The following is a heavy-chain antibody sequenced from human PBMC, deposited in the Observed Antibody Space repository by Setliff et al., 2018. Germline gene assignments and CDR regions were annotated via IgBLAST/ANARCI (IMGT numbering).Heavy chain of an antibody. CDR1: GGSISDYY. CDR3: ARVDXXYSSNLSIDD. J-gene: IGHJ4*02. CDR2: IYYGGST. Sequence: ASETLSLTCTVPGGSISDYYWSWIRQAPGKGLEWIGYIYYGGSTNYNPSLNSRVAISVDTSKNQFSLKLSSVTAADTAVYYCARVDXXYSSNLSIDDWGQGTLVTVSS. V-gene: IGHV4-59*08. D-gene: IGHD6-13*01.